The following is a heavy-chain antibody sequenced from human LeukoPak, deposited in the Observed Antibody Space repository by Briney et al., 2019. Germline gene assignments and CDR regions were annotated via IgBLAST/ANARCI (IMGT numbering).Heavy chain of an antibody. D-gene: IGHD5-18*01. J-gene: IGHJ6*03. CDR2: IHYSGAT. Sequence: SETLSLTCAVYGGSYSGYYWSWVRQPPGKGLEWIGEIHYSGATNYKPSLKSRATILGDTSKNQISLKLTSVTAADTAVYYCARDSPAGYIRGQEHYYYYIDVWGKGTTVTVSS. CDR1: GGSYSGYY. CDR3: ARDSPAGYIRGQEHYYYYIDV. V-gene: IGHV4-34*01.